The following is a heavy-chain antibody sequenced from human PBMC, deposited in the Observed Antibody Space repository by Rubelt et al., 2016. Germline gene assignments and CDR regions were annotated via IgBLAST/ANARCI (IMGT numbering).Heavy chain of an antibody. CDR3: AREQETTVTIEGVLGY. J-gene: IGHJ4*02. Sequence: QVQLVQSGAEVKKPGASVKVSCKASGYTFTSYYMHWVRQAPGQGLEWMGIINPSGGSTSYAQKSQGRGTMTRDTSTSTVYMELSSLRSEDTAVYYCAREQETTVTIEGVLGYWGQGTLVTVSS. D-gene: IGHD4-17*01. CDR2: INPSGGST. V-gene: IGHV1-46*01. CDR1: GYTFTSYY.